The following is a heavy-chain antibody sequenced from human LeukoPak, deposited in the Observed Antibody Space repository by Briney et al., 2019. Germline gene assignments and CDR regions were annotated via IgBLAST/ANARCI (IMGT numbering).Heavy chain of an antibody. J-gene: IGHJ4*02. CDR1: GFILSNSA. D-gene: IGHD5-12*01. V-gene: IGHV3-23*01. Sequence: GGSLRLSCAASGFILSNSAMSWVRQAPGKGLEWLSLIVASSGSTFYADSVKGRFTISRDNSKNTLYLKMNSLRADDTAVYYCAKGAYDYIEMGYFDYWGQGTLVTVSS. CDR3: AKGAYDYIEMGYFDY. CDR2: IVASSGST.